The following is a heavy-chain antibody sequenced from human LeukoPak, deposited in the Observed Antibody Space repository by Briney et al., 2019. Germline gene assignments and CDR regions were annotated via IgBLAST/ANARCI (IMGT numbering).Heavy chain of an antibody. J-gene: IGHJ1*01. CDR1: GFTFSSYS. CDR2: ISSSSSYI. D-gene: IGHD1-26*01. CDR3: AGGSYHNEYFQH. Sequence: GGSLRLSCAASGFTFSSYSMNWVRQAPGKGLEWVSSISSSSSYIYYADSVKGRFTISRDNSKNTLYLQMNSLRAEDTAVYYCAGGSYHNEYFQHWGLGTLVTVSS. V-gene: IGHV3-21*01.